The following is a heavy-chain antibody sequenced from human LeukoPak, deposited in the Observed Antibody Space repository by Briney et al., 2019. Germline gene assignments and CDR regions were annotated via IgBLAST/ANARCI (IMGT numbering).Heavy chain of an antibody. CDR3: ARALAAAAGPRD. D-gene: IGHD6-13*01. Sequence: ASVKVSCTASGYTFTGYYMHWVRQAPGQGLEWMGRINPNSGGTNYAQKFQGRVTMTRDTSISTAYMELSRLRSDDTAVYYCARALAAAAGPRDWGQGTLVTVSS. CDR2: INPNSGGT. J-gene: IGHJ4*02. CDR1: GYTFTGYY. V-gene: IGHV1-2*06.